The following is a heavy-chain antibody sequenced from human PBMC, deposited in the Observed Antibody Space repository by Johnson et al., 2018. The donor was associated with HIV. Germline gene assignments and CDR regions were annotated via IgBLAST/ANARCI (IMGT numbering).Heavy chain of an antibody. CDR1: GFTFSSYA. CDR3: ASEIYRPRPSISWYNGGYAFDI. CDR2: ISYDGSNK. D-gene: IGHD6-13*01. J-gene: IGHJ3*02. V-gene: IGHV3-30-3*01. Sequence: QVLLVESGGGVVQPGRSLRLSCAASGFTFSSYAMHWVRQAPGKGLEWVAVISYDGSNKYYADSVKGRFTISRDNSKNTLYLQMISPRAEETAVYYCASEIYRPRPSISWYNGGYAFDIWGQWTMVTVSS.